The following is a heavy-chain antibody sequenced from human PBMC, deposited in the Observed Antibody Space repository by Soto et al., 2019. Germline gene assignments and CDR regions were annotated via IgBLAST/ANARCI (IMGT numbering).Heavy chain of an antibody. J-gene: IGHJ4*02. V-gene: IGHV3-48*03. D-gene: IGHD3-3*01. CDR3: ARATYDDY. Sequence: EVQLVESGGGLVQPGGSLRLSCAASGFTFSRYEMSWVRQAPGRGLEWVSYISGSGSAIYYADSVKGRFTISRDNAKSSLYLQMNSLRAEDTALYHCARATYDDYWGQGTLVTVSS. CDR2: ISGSGSAI. CDR1: GFTFSRYE.